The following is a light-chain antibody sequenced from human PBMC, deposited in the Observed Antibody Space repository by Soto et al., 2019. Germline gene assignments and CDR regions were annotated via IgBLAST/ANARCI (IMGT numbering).Light chain of an antibody. CDR1: QSISYW. J-gene: IGKJ1*01. CDR3: QEYNRYSWT. V-gene: IGKV1-5*01. CDR2: DAS. Sequence: DIQMTQAPSTLSASVGDRVTITCRASQSISYWLAWYQQKPGKAPNLLIYDASNLESGVPSRFSGSGFGTEFTLTISRLQPDDFAPYYCQEYNRYSWTFGQGTQVDLK.